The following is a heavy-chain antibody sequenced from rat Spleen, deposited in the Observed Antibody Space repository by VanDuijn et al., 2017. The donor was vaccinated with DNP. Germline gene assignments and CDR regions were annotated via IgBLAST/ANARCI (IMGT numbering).Heavy chain of an antibody. V-gene: IGHV4-2*01. J-gene: IGHJ2*01. CDR2: IDKDSSPK. D-gene: IGHD4-3*01. Sequence: EVKLVESGGGLVQPGRSLKLSCVVSGLNFNNYWMGWVRQAPGKGLEWIGEIDKDSSPKKYNPSLKDKFTISRDNAQNTLYLQMGKLESEDTAIYYCVREKFGVDYWGQGVMVTVSS. CDR1: GLNFNNYW. CDR3: VREKFGVDY.